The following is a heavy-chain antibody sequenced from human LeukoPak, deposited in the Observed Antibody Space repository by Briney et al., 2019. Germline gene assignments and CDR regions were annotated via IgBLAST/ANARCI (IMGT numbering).Heavy chain of an antibody. CDR2: IKEDGSEK. CDR3: AREIPGAMNAFDI. V-gene: IGHV3-7*01. D-gene: IGHD2-2*01. J-gene: IGHJ3*02. CDR1: GFSFSNYW. Sequence: QPGGSLRLSCAASGFSFSNYWMSWVRQAPGKGLEWVANIKEDGSEKYYGDSLKGRCTISRDNAKNSLYLQMNSLRADDTAVYYCAREIPGAMNAFDIWGQGTMVTVSS.